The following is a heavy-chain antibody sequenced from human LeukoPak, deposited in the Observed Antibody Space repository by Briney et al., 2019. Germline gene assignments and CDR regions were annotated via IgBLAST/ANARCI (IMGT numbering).Heavy chain of an antibody. CDR1: GYTFTGYY. CDR2: INPNSGGT. CDR3: ARDMEWLPHGGYYYYYYMDV. D-gene: IGHD3-3*01. Sequence: ASVKVSCKASGYTFTGYYMHWVRQAPGQGLEWMGRINPNSGGTNYAQKFQGRVTMTRDTSISTAYMELSRLRSDDTAVYYCARDMEWLPHGGYYYYYYMDVWGKGTTVTVSS. J-gene: IGHJ6*03. V-gene: IGHV1-2*06.